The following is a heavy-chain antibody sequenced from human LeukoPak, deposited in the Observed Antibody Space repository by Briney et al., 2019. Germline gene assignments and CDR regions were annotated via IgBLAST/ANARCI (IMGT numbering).Heavy chain of an antibody. CDR2: ISSRGKTT. Sequence: GGSLRLSCAASGFTFSDYYMSWIRQAPGKGLEWLSYISSRGKTTHFADSVKGRYSVSRDNTNNTLYVQMNSLRAEDTAVYFCARGRDGYKYWGQGTLVTVSS. V-gene: IGHV3-11*01. D-gene: IGHD5-24*01. CDR1: GFTFSDYY. CDR3: ARGRDGYKY. J-gene: IGHJ4*02.